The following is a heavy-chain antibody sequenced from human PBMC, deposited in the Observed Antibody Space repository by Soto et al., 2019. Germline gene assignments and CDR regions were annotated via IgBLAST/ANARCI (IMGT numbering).Heavy chain of an antibody. V-gene: IGHV3-11*06. CDR2: ISSSSGST. D-gene: IGHD3-3*01. Sequence: GGSLRLSCAASGFTFSDYYMSWIRQAPGKGLEYISYISSSSGSTNYADSVKGRFTISRDNAKNSLYLQMSSLRAEDTAVYYCARDRGDITIFGVVTYGMDVWGQGTTVTVSS. CDR3: ARDRGDITIFGVVTYGMDV. CDR1: GFTFSDYY. J-gene: IGHJ6*02.